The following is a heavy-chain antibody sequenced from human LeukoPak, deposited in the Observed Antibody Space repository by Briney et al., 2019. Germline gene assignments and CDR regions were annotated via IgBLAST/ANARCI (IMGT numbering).Heavy chain of an antibody. Sequence: GGSLRLSCAASGFTFSSCWMSWVRQAPGKGLEWVANIKQDGSEKYYVDSVKGRFTISRDNAKNSLYLQMNSLRAEDTAVYYCARDPVQRYLWGDYFDYWGQGALVTVSS. J-gene: IGHJ4*02. V-gene: IGHV3-7*01. CDR2: IKQDGSEK. CDR1: GFTFSSCW. CDR3: ARDPVQRYLWGDYFDY. D-gene: IGHD3-10*01.